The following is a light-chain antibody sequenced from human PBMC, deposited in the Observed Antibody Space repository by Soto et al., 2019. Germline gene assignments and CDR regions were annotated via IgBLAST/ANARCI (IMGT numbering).Light chain of an antibody. CDR3: QQRSSWPLT. Sequence: EIVMTQSPATLSVSPVERATLSCRASQGVSSYLAWYQQKPGQAPRLLIYDASNRATGIPARFSGSGSGTDFTLTISSLQSEDFAVYYCQQRSSWPLTFGGGTKVDIK. V-gene: IGKV3-11*01. CDR2: DAS. CDR1: QGVSSY. J-gene: IGKJ4*01.